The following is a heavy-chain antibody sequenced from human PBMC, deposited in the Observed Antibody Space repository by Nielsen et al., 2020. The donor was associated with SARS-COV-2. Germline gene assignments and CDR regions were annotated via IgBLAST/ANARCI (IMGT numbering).Heavy chain of an antibody. CDR3: AGDAFDI. CDR2: ISYDGSNK. J-gene: IGHJ3*02. V-gene: IGHV3-30*03. Sequence: GESLKISCAASGFTFSSYGMHWVRQAPGKGLEWVAVISYDGSNKYYADSVKGRFTISRDNSKNTLYLQMNSLRAEDTAVYYCAGDAFDIWGQGTMVTVSS. CDR1: GFTFSSYG.